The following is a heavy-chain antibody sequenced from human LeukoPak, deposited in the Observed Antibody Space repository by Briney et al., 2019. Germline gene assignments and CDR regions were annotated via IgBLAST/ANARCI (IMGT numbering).Heavy chain of an antibody. D-gene: IGHD2-8*01. Sequence: GGPLRLSCAASGFTFSSYAMSWVRQAPGKGLEWVSAISGSGGSTYYADSVKGRFTISRDNSKNTLYLQMNSLRAEDTAVYYCAGVSPINYYYGMDVWGQGTTVTVSS. J-gene: IGHJ6*02. V-gene: IGHV3-23*01. CDR2: ISGSGGST. CDR3: AGVSPINYYYGMDV. CDR1: GFTFSSYA.